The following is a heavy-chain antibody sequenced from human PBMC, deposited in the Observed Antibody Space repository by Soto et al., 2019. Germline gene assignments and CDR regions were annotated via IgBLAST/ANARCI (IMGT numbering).Heavy chain of an antibody. Sequence: QVQLRQSGPGLVKTSGTLSLTCAVSGGSVSSTNWWTWVRQPPVKRLEWIGEIYHSGRPTYSPSLXGXAXTXXDTSNNQFALSLRSVTAADTAVYYGATLPPRMVVTPLPIPTWGQGIQVTVSS. CDR2: IYHSGRP. CDR3: ATLPPRMVVTPLPIPT. CDR1: GGSVSSTNW. V-gene: IGHV4-4*02. D-gene: IGHD2-21*02. J-gene: IGHJ5*02.